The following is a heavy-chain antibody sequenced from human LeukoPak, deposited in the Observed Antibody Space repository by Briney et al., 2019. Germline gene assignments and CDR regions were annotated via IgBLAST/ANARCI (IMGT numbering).Heavy chain of an antibody. CDR2: ISSSGGTT. V-gene: IGHV3-23*01. J-gene: IGHJ4*02. CDR1: GFTFSSYA. D-gene: IGHD6-19*01. CDR3: AKAGIAVPATPEY. Sequence: PGGSLGLSCAASGFTFSSYAMNWVRQAPGKGLEWVSVISSSGGTTYYSDSVKGRFITSRDNSKNTLYLQMNSLRAEDTAVYYCAKAGIAVPATPEYCGQGTQVTVSS.